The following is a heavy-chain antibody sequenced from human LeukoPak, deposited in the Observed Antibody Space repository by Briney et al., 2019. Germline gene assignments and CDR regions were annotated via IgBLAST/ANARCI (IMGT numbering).Heavy chain of an antibody. V-gene: IGHV1-24*01. D-gene: IGHD2-2*01. CDR3: ASGDIVVVPAARWSGSFDY. Sequence: ASVKVSCKVSGYTLTGLSMHWVRQAPGKGLEWMGGFDPEDGETIYAQKFQGRVTMTEDTSTDTAYMELSSLRSEDTAVYYCASGDIVVVPAARWSGSFDYWGQGTLVTVSS. CDR1: GYTLTGLS. CDR2: FDPEDGET. J-gene: IGHJ4*02.